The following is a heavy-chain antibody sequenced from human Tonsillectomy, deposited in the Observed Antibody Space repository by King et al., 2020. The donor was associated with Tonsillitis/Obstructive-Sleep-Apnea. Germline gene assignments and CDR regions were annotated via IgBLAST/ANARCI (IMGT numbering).Heavy chain of an antibody. CDR2: MYSDVSTT. J-gene: IGHJ4*02. CDR3: ARDYYYSIDY. Sequence: VQLVESGGGLVQPGGSLRLSCAASGFTFSTYWMHWVRQAPGKGLVWVSRMYSDVSTTFYADSVKGRFTISRDNAKNTLYLQMNSLRAEDTAVYYCARDYYYSIDYWGRGTLVTVSS. D-gene: IGHD3-22*01. V-gene: IGHV3-74*01. CDR1: GFTFSTYW.